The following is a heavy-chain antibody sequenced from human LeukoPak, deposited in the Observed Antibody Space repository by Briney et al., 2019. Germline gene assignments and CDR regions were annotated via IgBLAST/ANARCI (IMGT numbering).Heavy chain of an antibody. D-gene: IGHD3-22*01. Sequence: GGSLRLSCSASGLISSTSAMNWVRQAPGKGLEWVSSINNVGSHIYYVDSVKGRFTISRDNAKNSVYLQMNNLRAADTAVYYCAKDRSRYYYPGDWGQGTLVTVSS. J-gene: IGHJ4*02. CDR3: AKDRSRYYYPGD. CDR2: INNVGSHI. CDR1: GLISSTSA. V-gene: IGHV3-21*01.